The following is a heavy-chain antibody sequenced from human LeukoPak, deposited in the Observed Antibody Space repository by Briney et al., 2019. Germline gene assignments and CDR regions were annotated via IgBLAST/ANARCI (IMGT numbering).Heavy chain of an antibody. Sequence: GGSLRPSCAACGFTFSSETMSWVRQAPGMGLEWVSVISGSGFSSFYADSVKGRFTISRDKSKNTLYLQMNSLRAEDTAVYYCATGDTFGGVIHFNYWGQGALVTVSS. CDR2: ISGSGFSS. J-gene: IGHJ4*02. CDR3: ATGDTFGGVIHFNY. CDR1: GFTFSSET. V-gene: IGHV3-23*01. D-gene: IGHD3-16*02.